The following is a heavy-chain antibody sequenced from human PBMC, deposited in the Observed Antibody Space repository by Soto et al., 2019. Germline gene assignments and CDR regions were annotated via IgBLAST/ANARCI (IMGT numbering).Heavy chain of an antibody. D-gene: IGHD3-16*01. CDR1: GFTFSSYA. Sequence: GGSLRLSCAASGFTFSSYAMSWVRQAPGKGLEWVSAISGSGGSTYYADSVKGRFTISRDNSKNTLYLQMNSLRAEDTAVYYWEKGRGRATIPTYGARGTLVTVSS. V-gene: IGHV3-23*01. CDR2: ISGSGGST. CDR3: EKGRGRATIPTY. J-gene: IGHJ4*02.